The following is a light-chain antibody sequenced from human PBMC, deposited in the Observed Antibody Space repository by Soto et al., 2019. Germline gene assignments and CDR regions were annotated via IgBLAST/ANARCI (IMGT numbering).Light chain of an antibody. Sequence: QSVLTQPASVSGSPGQSITISCSGTSSDVGSYNLVSWYQQHPGKAPKLMIYEGSKRPSGVSSRFSGSKSGNTASLTISGLQAEDEADYYCCSFAGISTFVVFGGGTKLTVL. CDR3: CSFAGISTFVV. J-gene: IGLJ2*01. CDR2: EGS. CDR1: SSDVGSYNL. V-gene: IGLV2-23*03.